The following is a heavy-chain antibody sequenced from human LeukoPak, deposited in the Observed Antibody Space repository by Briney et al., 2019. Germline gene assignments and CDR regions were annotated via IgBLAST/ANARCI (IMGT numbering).Heavy chain of an antibody. J-gene: IGHJ4*02. Sequence: PGGSLRLSCAGSGFTFSKYAMCWVRQAPGKGLESVSRISVSGHNTCNAASVKGRFTISRDNSDNTLCLQMNSVRAEDSAVYYCGKDRSCAIDLCYGDFAHWGQGTLVTVSS. V-gene: IGHV3-23*01. CDR2: ISVSGHNT. CDR3: GKDRSCAIDLCYGDFAH. CDR1: GFTFSKYA. D-gene: IGHD2-8*01.